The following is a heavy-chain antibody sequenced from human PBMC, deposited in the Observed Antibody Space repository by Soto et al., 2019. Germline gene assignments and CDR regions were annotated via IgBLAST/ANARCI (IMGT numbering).Heavy chain of an antibody. J-gene: IGHJ5*02. Sequence: QVQLVQSGAEVKKPGSSVKVSCKASGGTFSSYAISWVRQAPGQGLEWMGGIIPIFGTANYAKKFQGRVTITADDSTSTAYMELSSRRSEDTAVYYCARLEYSSSGFDPWGQGTLVTVSS. CDR2: IIPIFGTA. D-gene: IGHD6-6*01. CDR3: ARLEYSSSGFDP. CDR1: GGTFSSYA. V-gene: IGHV1-69*01.